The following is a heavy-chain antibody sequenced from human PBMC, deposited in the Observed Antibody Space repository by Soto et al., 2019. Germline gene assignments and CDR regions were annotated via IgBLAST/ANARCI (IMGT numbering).Heavy chain of an antibody. CDR1: GFSIRDYW. J-gene: IGHJ6*03. D-gene: IGHD1-1*01. CDR2: IKQDRSEK. V-gene: IGHV3-7*01. Sequence: EEQLVESGGGLVQPGGSLRLSCAASGFSIRDYWMTWVRQAPGKGLDWVANIKQDRSEKFYVDSLKGRFTISRDNAKNSVYLLMNSLRADDTAVYYCARGKDGRRAGTYYFDMDVWGKGTTVTLSS. CDR3: ARGKDGRRAGTYYFDMDV.